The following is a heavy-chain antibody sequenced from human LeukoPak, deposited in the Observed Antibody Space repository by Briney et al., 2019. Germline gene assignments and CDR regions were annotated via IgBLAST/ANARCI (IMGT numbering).Heavy chain of an antibody. CDR1: GGSISSGSYY. D-gene: IGHD4-17*01. CDR2: IYTSGST. J-gene: IGHJ5*02. CDR3: AREDGDYVGNWFDP. V-gene: IGHV4-61*02. Sequence: PSETLSLTCTVSGGSISSGSYYWSWIRQPAGKGLEWIGRIYTSGSTNYNPSLKSRVTISVDTSKNQFSLKLSSVTAADTAVYYCAREDGDYVGNWFDPWGQGTLVTVSS.